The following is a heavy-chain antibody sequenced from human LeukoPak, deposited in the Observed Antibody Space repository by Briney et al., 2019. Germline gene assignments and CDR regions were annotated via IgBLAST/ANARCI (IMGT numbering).Heavy chain of an antibody. CDR2: ISYDGSNK. J-gene: IGHJ4*02. Sequence: GGSLGLSCAASGFTFSSYGMHWVRQAPGKGLEWVAVISYDGSNKYYADSVKGRFTISRDNSKNTLYLQLNSLRPEDTAVYYCARDQLAYSGYDTLFDYWGQGTLVTVSS. D-gene: IGHD5-12*01. CDR1: GFTFSSYG. V-gene: IGHV3-30*03. CDR3: ARDQLAYSGYDTLFDY.